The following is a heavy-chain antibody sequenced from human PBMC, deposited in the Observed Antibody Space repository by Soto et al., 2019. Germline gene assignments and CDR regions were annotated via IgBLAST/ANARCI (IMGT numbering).Heavy chain of an antibody. D-gene: IGHD1-26*01. V-gene: IGHV3-23*01. CDR1: GFTFSSYA. Sequence: EVQLLESGGGLVQPGGSLRLSCAASGFTFSSYAMSWVRQAPGKGLERVSVISGSGGSTYYADSVKGRFTISRDNSKNTLYLKMNSLRAEDTAVYYCAKRGSGSQFDYWGQGTLVTVSS. CDR2: ISGSGGST. J-gene: IGHJ4*02. CDR3: AKRGSGSQFDY.